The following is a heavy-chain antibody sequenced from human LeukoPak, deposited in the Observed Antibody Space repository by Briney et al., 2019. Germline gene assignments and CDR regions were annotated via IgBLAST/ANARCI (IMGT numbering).Heavy chain of an antibody. Sequence: SETLSLTCAVYGGSFSGYYWSWIRQPPGKGLEWIGEINHSGSTNYNPSLKSRVTISVDTSKNQFSLKLSSVTAAGTAVYYCARAGRGLRYFDWLTYDYWGQGTLVTVSS. CDR1: GGSFSGYY. CDR3: ARAGRGLRYFDWLTYDY. CDR2: INHSGST. J-gene: IGHJ4*02. D-gene: IGHD3-9*01. V-gene: IGHV4-34*01.